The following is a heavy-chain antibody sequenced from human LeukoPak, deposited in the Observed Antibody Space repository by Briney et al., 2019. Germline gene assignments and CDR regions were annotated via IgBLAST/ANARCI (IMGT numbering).Heavy chain of an antibody. CDR3: ARVGIESPWYSGSSYYFDY. Sequence: SETLSLTCTVSGGSISSYYWSWIRQPPGKGLEWIGYIYYSGSTNYNPSLKSRVTISVDTSKNQFSLKLSSVTAADTAVYYCARVGIESPWYSGSSYYFDYWGQGTLVTVSS. V-gene: IGHV4-59*01. CDR2: IYYSGST. CDR1: GGSISSYY. J-gene: IGHJ4*02. D-gene: IGHD1-26*01.